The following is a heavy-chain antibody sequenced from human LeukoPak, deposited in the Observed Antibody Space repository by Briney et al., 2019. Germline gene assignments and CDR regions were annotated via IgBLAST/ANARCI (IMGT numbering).Heavy chain of an antibody. CDR3: ASIGNYYDSSGYRIYDY. CDR1: GYTFTNYG. V-gene: IGHV1-2*02. J-gene: IGHJ4*02. D-gene: IGHD3-22*01. CDR2: INPNSGGT. Sequence: ASVKVSCKVSGYTFTNYGVSWVRQAPGQGLEWMGWINPNSGGTNYAQKFQGRVTMTRDTSISTAYMELSRLRSDDTAVYYCASIGNYYDSSGYRIYDYWGQGTLVTVSS.